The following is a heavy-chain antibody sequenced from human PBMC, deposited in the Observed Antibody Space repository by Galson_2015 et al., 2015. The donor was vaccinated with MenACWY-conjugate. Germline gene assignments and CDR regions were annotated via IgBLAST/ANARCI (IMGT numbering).Heavy chain of an antibody. V-gene: IGHV5-51*01. J-gene: IGHJ6*02. D-gene: IGHD1-26*01. CDR2: INPVDSNI. CDR1: GYSFTNYW. Sequence: QSGAEVKKPGESLKISCQGSGYSFTNYWIAWVRQMPGEGLEWVGLINPVDSNIRYSPSFQGQVTISADESISTAYLQWSSLKASDTAMYYCARHPPGGRGMDVWGRGTTVTVSS. CDR3: ARHPPGGRGMDV.